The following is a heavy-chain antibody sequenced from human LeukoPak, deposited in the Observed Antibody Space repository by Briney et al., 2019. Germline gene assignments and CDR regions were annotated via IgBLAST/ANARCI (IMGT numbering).Heavy chain of an antibody. Sequence: GGSLRLSCAASGFTVSSNYMSWVRQPPGKGLEWVSVIYSSGSTYYADSVKGRFTISRDNSKNTLFLQMNSLRAEDTAVYYCASRPSSGWYNYWDQGTLVTVSS. CDR1: GFTVSSNY. CDR3: ASRPSSGWYNY. CDR2: IYSSGST. V-gene: IGHV3-53*01. D-gene: IGHD6-19*01. J-gene: IGHJ4*02.